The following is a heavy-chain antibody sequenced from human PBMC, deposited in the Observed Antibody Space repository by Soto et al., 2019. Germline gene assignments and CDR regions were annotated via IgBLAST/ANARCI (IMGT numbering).Heavy chain of an antibody. CDR3: ARSDGWDLNWFDS. CDR2: INNDGSST. D-gene: IGHD6-19*01. Sequence: RLSCAASGFTFSSYWMHWVRQAPGKGLVWVSRINNDGSSTSYADSVKGRFTLTTNTSTTTAYMELSSLTSEDTAVYYCARSDGWDLNWFDSWGQGTLVTVSS. V-gene: IGHV3-74*01. CDR1: GFTFSSYW. J-gene: IGHJ5*01.